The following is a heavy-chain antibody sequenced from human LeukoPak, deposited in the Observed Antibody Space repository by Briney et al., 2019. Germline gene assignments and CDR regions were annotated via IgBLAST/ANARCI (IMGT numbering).Heavy chain of an antibody. CDR1: GGTFSSYA. Sequence: SVKVSCKASGGTFSSYAISWVRQAPGQGLEWMGGIIPIFGTANYAQKFQGRVTITADESTSTAYMELSSLRSEDTAVYYCAGEGPYSGSYTYWGQGTLVTVSS. J-gene: IGHJ4*02. CDR2: IIPIFGTA. V-gene: IGHV1-69*13. D-gene: IGHD1-26*01. CDR3: AGEGPYSGSYTY.